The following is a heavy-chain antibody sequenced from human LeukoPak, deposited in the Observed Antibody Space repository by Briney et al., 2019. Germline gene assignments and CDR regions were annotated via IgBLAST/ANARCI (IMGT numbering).Heavy chain of an antibody. CDR3: ARTVRYSSGPLTDLLPYYFDY. Sequence: SVKVSCKASGGTFSSYAISWVRQAPGQGLEWMGGIIPIFGTANYAQKFQGRVTITADESTSTAYMELSSLRSEDTAVYYCARTVRYSSGPLTDLLPYYFDYWGQGTLVTVSS. V-gene: IGHV1-69*13. CDR2: IIPIFGTA. D-gene: IGHD6-19*01. J-gene: IGHJ4*02. CDR1: GGTFSSYA.